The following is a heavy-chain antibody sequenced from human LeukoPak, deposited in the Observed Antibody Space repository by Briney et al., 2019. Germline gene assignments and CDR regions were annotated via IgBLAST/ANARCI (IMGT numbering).Heavy chain of an antibody. V-gene: IGHV4-59*01. D-gene: IGHD2-2*01. Sequence: SETLSLTCTVSGGSISSYYWSWIRQPPGKGLEWIGYIYYSGSTNYNPSLKSRVTISVDTSKNQFSLKLSSVTAADTAVYYCARSGRYCSSTSCRHFDYWGQGTLVTVSS. J-gene: IGHJ4*02. CDR1: GGSISSYY. CDR2: IYYSGST. CDR3: ARSGRYCSSTSCRHFDY.